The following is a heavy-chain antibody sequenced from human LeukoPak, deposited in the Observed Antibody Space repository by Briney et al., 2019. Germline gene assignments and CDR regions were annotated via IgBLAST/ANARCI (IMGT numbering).Heavy chain of an antibody. J-gene: IGHJ3*02. CDR3: ARDPFPTVGATPPDAFDI. D-gene: IGHD1-26*01. CDR1: GYTFTSYG. V-gene: IGHV1-18*01. Sequence: GASVKVSCKASGYTFTSYGISWVRQAPGQGLEWMGWISAYNGNTNCAQRLQGRVTMTTDTSTSTAYMELRSLRSDDTAVYYCARDPFPTVGATPPDAFDIWGQGTMVTVSS. CDR2: ISAYNGNT.